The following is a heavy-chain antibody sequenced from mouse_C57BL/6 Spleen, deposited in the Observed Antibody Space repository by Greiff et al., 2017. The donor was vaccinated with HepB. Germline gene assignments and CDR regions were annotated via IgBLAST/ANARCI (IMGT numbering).Heavy chain of an antibody. CDR2: IDPSDSYT. J-gene: IGHJ4*01. V-gene: IGHV1-50*01. D-gene: IGHD2-1*01. CDR3: ARGIYFYYAMDY. Sequence: QVQLQQSGAELVKPGASVKLSCKASGYTFTSYWMQWVKQRPGQGLEWIGEIDPSDSYTNYNQKFKGKATLTVDTSSSTAYMQLSSLTSEDSAVYYCARGIYFYYAMDYWGQGTSVTVSS. CDR1: GYTFTSYW.